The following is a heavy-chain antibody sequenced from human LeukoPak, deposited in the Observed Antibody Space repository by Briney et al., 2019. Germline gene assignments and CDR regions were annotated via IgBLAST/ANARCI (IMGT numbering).Heavy chain of an antibody. Sequence: SVKVSCKASGYTFTDYYIHWVRQAPGQGLEWMGGIIPIFGTANYAQKFQGRVTITADESTSTAYMELSSLRSEDTAVYYCARDSGTHSHLYYMDVWGKGTTVTVSS. V-gene: IGHV1-69*13. CDR2: IIPIFGTA. CDR3: ARDSGTHSHLYYMDV. J-gene: IGHJ6*03. CDR1: GYTFTDYY. D-gene: IGHD1-26*01.